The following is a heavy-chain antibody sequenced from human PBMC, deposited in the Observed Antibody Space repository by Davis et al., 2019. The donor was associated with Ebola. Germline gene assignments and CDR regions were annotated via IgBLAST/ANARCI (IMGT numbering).Heavy chain of an antibody. J-gene: IGHJ3*02. CDR1: GYTFTDYY. Sequence: AASVKVSCKASGYTFTDYYIHWMRQAPGQGLEWMGLINPRGGYTSYAQAFQGRVTMTRDRSTRTVYMELRSLKSEDTAVYYCARDPNLVTIFGVVKDDAFDIWGQGTMVTVSS. CDR2: INPRGGYT. D-gene: IGHD3-3*01. V-gene: IGHV1-46*01. CDR3: ARDPNLVTIFGVVKDDAFDI.